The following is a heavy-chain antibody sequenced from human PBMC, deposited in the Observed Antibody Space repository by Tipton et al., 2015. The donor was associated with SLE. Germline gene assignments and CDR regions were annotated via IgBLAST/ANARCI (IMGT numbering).Heavy chain of an antibody. V-gene: IGHV4-34*01. CDR3: ARGGGGIVVVPAALGYMDV. CDR1: GGSFRGYY. Sequence: GLVKPSETLSLTCAVYGGSFRGYYWSWIRQPPGKGLEWIGEINHSGSTNYNPSLKSRVTISVDTSKNQFSLKLSSVTAADTAVYYCARGGGGIVVVPAALGYMDVWGKGTTVTVSS. J-gene: IGHJ6*03. D-gene: IGHD2-2*01. CDR2: INHSGST.